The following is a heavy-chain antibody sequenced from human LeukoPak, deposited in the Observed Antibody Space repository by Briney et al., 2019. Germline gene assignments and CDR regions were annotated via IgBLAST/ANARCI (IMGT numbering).Heavy chain of an antibody. CDR1: GGSISSYY. J-gene: IGHJ4*02. CDR2: ISNSGTT. V-gene: IGHV4-59*08. Sequence: SETLSLTCTVSGGSISSYYWSWIRQPPGKGLEWIGYISNSGTTNYNPSLESRVTMSVDTSKNQFSLRLSSVTAADTAVYYCARGSNWGDYWGRGTLVTVSS. CDR3: ARGSNWGDY. D-gene: IGHD7-27*01.